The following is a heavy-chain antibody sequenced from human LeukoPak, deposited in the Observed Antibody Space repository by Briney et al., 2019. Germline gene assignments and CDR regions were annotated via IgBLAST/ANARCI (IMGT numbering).Heavy chain of an antibody. J-gene: IGHJ6*02. CDR2: IHCSGST. CDR1: GGSISSYY. CDR3: ARDFVGLKSYGMDV. D-gene: IGHD3-3*01. Sequence: SETLSLTCSVSGGSISSYYWNWIRQPPGKGLEWVGYIHCSGSTNYNPSLNSRVTISIDMSQNQSSLNLTSVTAADTAVYYCARDFVGLKSYGMDVWGQGTTVTVSS. V-gene: IGHV4-59*01.